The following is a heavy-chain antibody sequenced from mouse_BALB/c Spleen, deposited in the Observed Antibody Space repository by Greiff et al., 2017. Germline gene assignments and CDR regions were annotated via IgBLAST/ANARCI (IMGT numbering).Heavy chain of an antibody. CDR2: INPSTGYT. J-gene: IGHJ4*01. CDR1: GYTFTSYW. D-gene: IGHD4-1*01. CDR3: ARPQLANWDYYAMDY. V-gene: IGHV1-7*01. Sequence: QVQLQQSGAELAKPGASVKMSCKASGYTFTSYWMHWVKQRPGQGLEWIGYINPSTGYTEYNQKFKDKATLTADKSSSTAYMQLSSLTSEDSAVYYCARPQLANWDYYAMDYWGQGTSVTVSS.